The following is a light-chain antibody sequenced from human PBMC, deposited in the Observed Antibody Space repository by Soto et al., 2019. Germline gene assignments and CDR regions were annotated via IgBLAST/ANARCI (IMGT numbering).Light chain of an antibody. J-gene: IGKJ3*01. CDR1: QSVTTTY. V-gene: IGKV3-20*01. CDR2: GAS. Sequence: EIVLTQSAGTLSLSPGERATLSCRASQSVTTTYLAWYQQKPGQAPRLLISGASTRATGIPDRFSASGSGTDFTLTISRLEPGDFAVYYCQQHGSSPFTFGPGTKVDIK. CDR3: QQHGSSPFT.